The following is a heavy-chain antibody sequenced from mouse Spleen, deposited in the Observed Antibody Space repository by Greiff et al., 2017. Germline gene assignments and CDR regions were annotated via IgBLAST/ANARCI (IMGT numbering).Heavy chain of an antibody. J-gene: IGHJ3*01. D-gene: IGHD2-4*01. CDR3: ARGDDYDPWFAY. V-gene: IGHV1-47*01. CDR2: FHPYNDDP. CDR1: GYTFTTYR. Sequence: VKLMESGAELVKPGASVKMSCKASGYTFTTYRIDWMKQNHGKSLEWIGNFHPYNDDPKYNEKFKGKATLTVEKSSSTVYLELSQLTSDDSGVYYCARGDDYDPWFAYWGQGTLVTVSA.